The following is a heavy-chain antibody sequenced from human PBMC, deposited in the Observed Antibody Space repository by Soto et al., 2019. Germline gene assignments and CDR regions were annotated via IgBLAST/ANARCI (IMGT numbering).Heavy chain of an antibody. Sequence: SETLSLTCAVSGGSISSGGYSWSWIRQPPGKGLEWIGYIYHSGSTYYNPSLKSRVTISVDRPKNQFSLKLSSVTAADTAVYYCARERIQTFDYWGQGTLVTVS. CDR1: GGSISSGGYS. J-gene: IGHJ4*02. CDR2: IYHSGST. V-gene: IGHV4-30-2*01. D-gene: IGHD5-18*01. CDR3: ARERIQTFDY.